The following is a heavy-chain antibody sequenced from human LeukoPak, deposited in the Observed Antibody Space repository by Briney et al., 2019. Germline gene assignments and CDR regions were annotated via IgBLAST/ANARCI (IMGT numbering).Heavy chain of an antibody. Sequence: GGSLRLSCAASGFTFSSYWMNWVRQAPGQGLEWVSYISSSGSTIYYADSVKGRFTISRDNAKNSLYLQMNSLRDEDTAVYYCARDPIVGATTFDYWGQGTLVTVSS. CDR2: ISSSGSTI. V-gene: IGHV3-48*02. CDR1: GFTFSSYW. CDR3: ARDPIVGATTFDY. D-gene: IGHD1-26*01. J-gene: IGHJ4*02.